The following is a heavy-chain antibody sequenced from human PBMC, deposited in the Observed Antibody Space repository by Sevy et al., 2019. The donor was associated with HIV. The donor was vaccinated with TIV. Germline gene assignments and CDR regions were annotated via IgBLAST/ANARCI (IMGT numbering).Heavy chain of an antibody. CDR3: TRWNGAQTIFDY. Sequence: GGSLRLSCTASGFTFGDYAMSWVRQAPGKGLEWVAFLKSKAYGGTLDHAESVKSRFNMSKDNSKSIAYLKMNDLKTADKGVYYCTRWNGAQTIFDYWGQGDLVTVSS. D-gene: IGHD1-1*01. CDR1: GFTFGDYA. V-gene: IGHV3-49*04. J-gene: IGHJ4*02. CDR2: LKSKAYGGTL.